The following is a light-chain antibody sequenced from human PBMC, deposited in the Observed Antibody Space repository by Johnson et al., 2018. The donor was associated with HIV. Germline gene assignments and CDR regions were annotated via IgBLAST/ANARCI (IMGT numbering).Light chain of an antibody. Sequence: QSVLTQPPSVSAAPGQKVTIPCSGSSSNIGRNYVSWYQQLPGTASKLLIFDNNKRPSGIPDRFSASKSGTSATRSIPGLQPGDEADYYCGTWDSSLSAYVFGTGTKVTVL. V-gene: IGLV1-51*01. J-gene: IGLJ1*01. CDR1: SSNIGRNY. CDR2: DNN. CDR3: GTWDSSLSAYV.